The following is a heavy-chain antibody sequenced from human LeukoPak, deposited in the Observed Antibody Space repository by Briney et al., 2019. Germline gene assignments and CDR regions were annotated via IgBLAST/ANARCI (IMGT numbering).Heavy chain of an antibody. V-gene: IGHV4-4*02. CDR1: GGSISSSNW. J-gene: IGHJ3*02. CDR3: ARAEPLGYCSSTSCHTPRVAFDI. CDR2: IYHSGST. D-gene: IGHD2-2*01. Sequence: PSGTLSLTCAVSGGSISSSNWWSWVRQPPGKGLEWIGEIYHSGSTNYNPPLKSRVTISVDRSKNQFSLKLSSVTAADTAVYYCARAEPLGYCSSTSCHTPRVAFDIWGQGTMVTVSS.